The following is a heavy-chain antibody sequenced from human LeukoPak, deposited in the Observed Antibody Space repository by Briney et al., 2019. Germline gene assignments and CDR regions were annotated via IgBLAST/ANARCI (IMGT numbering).Heavy chain of an antibody. D-gene: IGHD5-24*01. Sequence: ASVKVSCKTSGYTFTDAAIHWVRQGPGQGLEWMGFINPPIAGTTYAQNFQGRVTMTMDTSITTAYMELTRLTSDDTAVYYCARTRAFDYWGQGTLVTVST. J-gene: IGHJ4*02. CDR3: ARTRAFDY. CDR1: GYTFTDAA. V-gene: IGHV1-2*02. CDR2: INPPIAGT.